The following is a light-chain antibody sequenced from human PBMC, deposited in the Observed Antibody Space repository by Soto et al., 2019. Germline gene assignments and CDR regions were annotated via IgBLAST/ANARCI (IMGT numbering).Light chain of an antibody. CDR1: SSDVGAYNF. J-gene: IGLJ1*01. CDR2: NVY. Sequence: QSALTQPASVSGSPGQSITISCTGTSSDVGAYNFVSWHQQHPGKAPKLMIYNVYDRPSGISYRFSGSKSGNTASLTISGLQGEDEADYYCSAYTSSRAYVFGTGTKATV. CDR3: SAYTSSRAYV. V-gene: IGLV2-14*03.